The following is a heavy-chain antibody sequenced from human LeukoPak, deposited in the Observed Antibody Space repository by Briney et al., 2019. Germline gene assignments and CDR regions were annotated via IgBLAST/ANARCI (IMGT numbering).Heavy chain of an antibody. CDR3: ARTKGYCSSTSCWTDFDY. D-gene: IGHD2-2*01. Sequence: GASVKVSCKASGGTFSCYAISWVRQAPGQGLECMGGIIPIFGTANYAQKFQGRVTITAGGSTSTAYMELSSLRSEDTAVYYCARTKGYCSSTSCWTDFDYWGQGTLVTVSS. J-gene: IGHJ4*02. CDR1: GGTFSCYA. CDR2: IIPIFGTA. V-gene: IGHV1-69*13.